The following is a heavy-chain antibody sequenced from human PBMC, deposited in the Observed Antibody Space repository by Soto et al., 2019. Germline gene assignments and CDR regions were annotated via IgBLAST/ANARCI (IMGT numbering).Heavy chain of an antibody. Sequence: SETLSLTCTVSGGSISSSSYYWGWIRQPPGKGLEWIGSIYYSGSTYYNPSLKTRVTISVDKSKSQFSLKLNSVTAADSAVYYCARLEGLATISYYFDFWGPGALVTVSS. V-gene: IGHV4-39*01. CDR1: GGSISSSSYY. CDR2: IYYSGST. J-gene: IGHJ4*02. D-gene: IGHD3-9*01. CDR3: ARLEGLATISYYFDF.